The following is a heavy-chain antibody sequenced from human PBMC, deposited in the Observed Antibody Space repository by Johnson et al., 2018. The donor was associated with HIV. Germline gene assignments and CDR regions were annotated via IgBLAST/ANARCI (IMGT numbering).Heavy chain of an antibody. J-gene: IGHJ3*02. D-gene: IGHD3-22*01. CDR2: IPYDGSNK. CDR1: GFTFGTYA. CDR3: ARSTGPYSTYYYDSPDPDAFDI. V-gene: IGHV3-30*04. Sequence: QVQLVESGGGLVQPGGSLRLSCAASGFTFGTYAMHWVRQAPGKGLEWVAVIPYDGSNKYCQDSGKGRFTISSDGAKKSLYLQVNSLRAEDTAVYYCARSTGPYSTYYYDSPDPDAFDIWGQGTMVTVSS.